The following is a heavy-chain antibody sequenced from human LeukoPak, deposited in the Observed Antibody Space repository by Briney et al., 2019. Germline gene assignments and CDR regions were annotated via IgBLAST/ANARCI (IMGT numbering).Heavy chain of an antibody. Sequence: SQTLSLTCAVSGGSISSYYWSWIRQPPGKGLEWIGYIYYSGSTNYNPSLKSRVTISVDTSKNQFSLKLSSVTAADTAVYYCARVGDGGAYFDYWGQGTLVTVSS. CDR2: IYYSGST. J-gene: IGHJ4*02. V-gene: IGHV4-59*01. D-gene: IGHD1-26*01. CDR3: ARVGDGGAYFDY. CDR1: GGSISSYY.